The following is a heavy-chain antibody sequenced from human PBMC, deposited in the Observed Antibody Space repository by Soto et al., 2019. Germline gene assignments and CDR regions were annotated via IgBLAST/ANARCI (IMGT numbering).Heavy chain of an antibody. CDR3: TAGSVEGV. Sequence: EAQLVESGGGLVKPGGSLRLSCAASGFTISNAWINWVRQAPGKGLEWVGRIKTNGEGGTTDYAAPVKGRFVISRDDSKNTLYLQMNSLRHDDTAVYYCTAGSVEGVWGRGTTVTVSS. CDR1: GFTISNAW. CDR2: IKTNGEGGTT. V-gene: IGHV3-15*07. D-gene: IGHD2-15*01. J-gene: IGHJ6*02.